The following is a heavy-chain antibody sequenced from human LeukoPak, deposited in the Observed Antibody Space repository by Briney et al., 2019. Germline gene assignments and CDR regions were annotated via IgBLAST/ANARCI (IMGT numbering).Heavy chain of an antibody. D-gene: IGHD3-3*01. CDR1: GFTFSSYE. J-gene: IGHJ3*02. CDR2: ISSSGSTI. V-gene: IGHV3-48*03. CDR3: ARVFWSGYYTKKDDAFDI. Sequence: PGGSMRLSCAASGFTFSSYEMNWVRQAPGKGLEWVSYISSSGSTIYYADSVKGRFTISRDNAKNSLYLQMNSLRAEDTAVYYCARVFWSGYYTKKDDAFDIWGQGTMVTVSS.